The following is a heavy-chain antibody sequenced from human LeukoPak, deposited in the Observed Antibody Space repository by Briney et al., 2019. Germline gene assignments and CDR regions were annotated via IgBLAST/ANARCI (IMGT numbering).Heavy chain of an antibody. V-gene: IGHV1-18*03. D-gene: IGHD5-18*01. CDR2: ISAYNGNT. CDR1: GYTFTSYG. CDR3: ARVEEDTAMVTSPDY. J-gene: IGHJ4*02. Sequence: ASVKVSCKASGYTFTSYGISWVRQAPGQGLEWMGWISAYNGNTNYAQKLQGRVTMTTDTSTSTAYMELRSLRSDDMAVYYCARVEEDTAMVTSPDYWGQGTLVTVSS.